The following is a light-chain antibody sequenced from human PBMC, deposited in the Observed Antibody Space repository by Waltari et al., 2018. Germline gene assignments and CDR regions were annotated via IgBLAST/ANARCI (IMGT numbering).Light chain of an antibody. CDR3: QQYGSSPQT. CDR2: GAS. Sequence: IVFTQSPGTLSLSPGERATRSCRASQSVSSSYLAWYQQKPGQAPRLLIYGASSRATGIPDRFSGSGSGTDFTLTISRLEPEDFAVYYCQQYGSSPQTFGQGTKVEIK. CDR1: QSVSSSY. J-gene: IGKJ1*01. V-gene: IGKV3-20*01.